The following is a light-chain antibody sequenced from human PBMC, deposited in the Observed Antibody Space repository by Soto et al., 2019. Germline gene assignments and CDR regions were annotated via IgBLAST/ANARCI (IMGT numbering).Light chain of an antibody. CDR2: EVT. Sequence: QSVLTQPASVSGSPGQSITISCTGTRRDVGGYNYVSWYQQYPGKSPKLLIYEVTHRPSGVSNRFSGSKSGNTASLTISGLQAEDEADYYCSSYTISNTLPFVFGTGTKVNRP. CDR1: RRDVGGYNY. CDR3: SSYTISNTLPFV. J-gene: IGLJ1*01. V-gene: IGLV2-14*01.